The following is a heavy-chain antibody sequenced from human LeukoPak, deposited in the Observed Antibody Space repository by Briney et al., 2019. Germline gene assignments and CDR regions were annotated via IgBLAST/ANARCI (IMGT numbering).Heavy chain of an antibody. D-gene: IGHD6-19*01. J-gene: IGHJ3*02. V-gene: IGHV3-23*01. CDR2: ISGSGGST. Sequence: TGGSLRLSCAASGFTFSSYEMNWVRQAPGKGLEWVSGISGSGGSTYYADSVKGRFTISRDNSKNTLYLQINSLRAEDTAAYYCAKSYSSGPDAFDIWGQGTMVTVSS. CDR1: GFTFSSYE. CDR3: AKSYSSGPDAFDI.